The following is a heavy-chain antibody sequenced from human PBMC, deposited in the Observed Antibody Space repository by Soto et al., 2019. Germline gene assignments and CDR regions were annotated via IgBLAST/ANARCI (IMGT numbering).Heavy chain of an antibody. Sequence: VGSLRLSCAASGIIFNGLGMHWVRQAPGKGLEWVAVIRYDGSNIYYADSVKGRFTISRDNSKNTLYLQMDSLRAEDTAVYYCARAGVGVRVSFGYFDYWVKGALVTVSS. CDR2: IRYDGSNI. J-gene: IGHJ4*02. CDR1: GIIFNGLG. CDR3: ARAGVGVRVSFGYFDY. V-gene: IGHV3-33*01. D-gene: IGHD3-10*01.